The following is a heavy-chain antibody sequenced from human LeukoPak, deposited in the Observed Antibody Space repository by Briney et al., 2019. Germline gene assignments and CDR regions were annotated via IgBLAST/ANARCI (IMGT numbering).Heavy chain of an antibody. CDR3: ARDDRAARSYSYGCFDY. D-gene: IGHD5-18*01. J-gene: IGHJ4*02. CDR2: INPSGSST. Sequence: GASVKVSCKASGYTFTSYYIHWVRHAPGQGNEWKGIINPSGSSTSYAQKFQDRVTMTRDMSTSTVYMEHRSRRSEDTAVYYCARDDRAARSYSYGCFDYCGQGTLVTVSS. CDR1: GYTFTSYY. V-gene: IGHV1-46*01.